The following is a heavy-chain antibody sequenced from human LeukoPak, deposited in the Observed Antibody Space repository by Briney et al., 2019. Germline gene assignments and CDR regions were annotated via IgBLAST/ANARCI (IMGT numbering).Heavy chain of an antibody. Sequence: GGSLRLSCAASGFTFSSFEMNWVRQAPGKGLEWVSYISSSASTIYYADSVKGRFTISRDNAKNSLFLQMNSLRAEDTVVYYCARKALSGSRYFDYWGQGTLVTVSS. J-gene: IGHJ4*02. CDR3: ARKALSGSRYFDY. CDR2: ISSSASTI. CDR1: GFTFSSFE. D-gene: IGHD1-26*01. V-gene: IGHV3-48*03.